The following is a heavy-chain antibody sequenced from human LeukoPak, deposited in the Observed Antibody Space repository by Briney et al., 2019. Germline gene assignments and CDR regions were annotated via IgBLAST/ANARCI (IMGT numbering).Heavy chain of an antibody. Sequence: ASVKVSCKASGYNFIGHGITWVRQAPGQGLEWMGWISVFNGNAHYAQKLQGRVTMTTDTSTSTAYMELRSLRSDDTAVYYCARGFQWLRFTTKLSDDAFDIWGQGTMVTVSS. CDR1: GYNFIGHG. J-gene: IGHJ3*02. V-gene: IGHV1-18*01. D-gene: IGHD5-12*01. CDR3: ARGFQWLRFTTKLSDDAFDI. CDR2: ISVFNGNA.